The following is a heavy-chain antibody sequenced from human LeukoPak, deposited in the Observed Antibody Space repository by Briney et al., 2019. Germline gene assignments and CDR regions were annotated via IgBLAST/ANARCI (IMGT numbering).Heavy chain of an antibody. CDR3: AGVRYSYGYDY. Sequence: PGGSLRLSCAGSGFTFRNYAMSWVRQAPGKGLEWVSVISSSGGSTYYADSVKGRFTISRDNSKNTLYLQMNSLRAEDTAVYYCAGVRYSYGYDYWGQGTLVTVSS. CDR2: ISSSGGST. D-gene: IGHD5-18*01. V-gene: IGHV3-23*01. CDR1: GFTFRNYA. J-gene: IGHJ4*02.